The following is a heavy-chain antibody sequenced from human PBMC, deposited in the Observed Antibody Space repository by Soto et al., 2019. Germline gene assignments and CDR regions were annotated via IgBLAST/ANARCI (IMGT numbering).Heavy chain of an antibody. D-gene: IGHD2-2*01. CDR3: ARGATLGLVVPVTFDP. CDR2: IYYSGST. V-gene: IGHV4-59*01. J-gene: IGHJ5*02. Sequence: PLETLSLTCTVSGGSIISYYWVWIRQPPGKVLEWIGYIYYSGSTNYNPSLKSRVTISVDTSKNQFSLKLSSVTAADTAVYYCARGATLGLVVPVTFDPWGQGTLVTVSS. CDR1: GGSIISYY.